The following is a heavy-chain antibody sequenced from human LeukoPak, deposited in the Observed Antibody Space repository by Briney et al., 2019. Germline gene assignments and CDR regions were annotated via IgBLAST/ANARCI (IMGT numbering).Heavy chain of an antibody. CDR1: GFNFRSYW. Sequence: GGSLRLSCATSGFNFRSYWMSWVRQAPGKGLEWVANIKQDGSEKNYLGSVKGRFTISRDNAKNSLYLQMNSLRAEDTALYYCAKDYGDSSGWRSYFDYWGQGTLVTVSS. D-gene: IGHD6-19*01. J-gene: IGHJ4*02. V-gene: IGHV3-7*03. CDR2: IKQDGSEK. CDR3: AKDYGDSSGWRSYFDY.